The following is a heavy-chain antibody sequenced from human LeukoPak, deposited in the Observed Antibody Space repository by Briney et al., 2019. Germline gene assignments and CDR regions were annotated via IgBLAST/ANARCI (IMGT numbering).Heavy chain of an antibody. V-gene: IGHV3-7*01. CDR1: GFTFFNYW. D-gene: IGHD4/OR15-4a*01. Sequence: GGSLRLSCAASGFTFFNYWMSWVRQAPGKGLEWVANIDLEGSQRFYVDSLKGRFTISGDNANNLVYLQMNSLRAEDTAVYYCARDVDYANPRHDYWGQGTLVTVSS. CDR2: IDLEGSQR. CDR3: ARDVDYANPRHDY. J-gene: IGHJ4*02.